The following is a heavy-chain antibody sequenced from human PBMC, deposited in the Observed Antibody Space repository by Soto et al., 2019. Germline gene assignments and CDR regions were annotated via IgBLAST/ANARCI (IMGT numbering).Heavy chain of an antibody. Sequence: PSETLSLTCTVSGASLNGYFWSWIRQAPGKGLEWIGHIYYTGSPNYNPSLRSRVTISVDTSKQQVSLMLKSVTAADTAVYFCARAPSWNYDSWGQGTLVTSPQ. V-gene: IGHV4-59*01. CDR3: ARAPSWNYDS. J-gene: IGHJ5*01. CDR1: GASLNGYF. D-gene: IGHD1-7*01. CDR2: IYYTGSP.